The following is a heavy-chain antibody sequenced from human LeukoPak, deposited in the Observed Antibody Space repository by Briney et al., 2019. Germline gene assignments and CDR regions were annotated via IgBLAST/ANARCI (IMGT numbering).Heavy chain of an antibody. Sequence: PGGSLRLSCAASGYSVTTNYMTWARQAPGKGLEWVSLLYASGFTQYADSVKGRFTISRDSSKNTLYLQMDNLRMEDTAVYYCARFASSVSSHPVDYWGQGTLVTVSS. V-gene: IGHV3-66*01. CDR2: LYASGFT. J-gene: IGHJ4*02. D-gene: IGHD3-22*01. CDR1: GYSVTTNY. CDR3: ARFASSVSSHPVDY.